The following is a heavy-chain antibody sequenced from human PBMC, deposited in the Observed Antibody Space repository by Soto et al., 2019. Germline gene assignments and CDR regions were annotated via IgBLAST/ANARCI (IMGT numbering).Heavy chain of an antibody. Sequence: XASLLLSCAASGFTFNNYAMTWVRQAPGVGLEWVSTISGSGATTYYTDSVKGRFTISRDNSKHTLSLQMNSLRADGTAMYYCAKGDCSGGSCYRGFDSWGQGALVTVSS. D-gene: IGHD2-15*01. CDR3: AKGDCSGGSCYRGFDS. V-gene: IGHV3-23*01. CDR1: GFTFNNYA. J-gene: IGHJ4*02. CDR2: ISGSGATT.